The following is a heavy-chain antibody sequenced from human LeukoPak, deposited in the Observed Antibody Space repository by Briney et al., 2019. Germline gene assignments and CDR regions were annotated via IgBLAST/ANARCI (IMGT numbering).Heavy chain of an antibody. CDR1: GGSISRYY. J-gene: IGHJ1*01. V-gene: IGHV4-59*01. D-gene: IGHD3-16*01. CDR2: RYYRGST. Sequence: SETLSLTCSVSGGSISRYYWTWLRQPTGKGLEWIGYRYYRGSTTYNPSLKSRVTISVDTSKSQFSLKLISVTAADTAIYYCARVRGDFETDWGQGTLVTVSS. CDR3: ARVRGDFETD.